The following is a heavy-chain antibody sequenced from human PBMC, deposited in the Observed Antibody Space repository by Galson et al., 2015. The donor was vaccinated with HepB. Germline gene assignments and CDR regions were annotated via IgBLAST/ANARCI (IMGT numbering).Heavy chain of an antibody. V-gene: IGHV3-23*01. D-gene: IGHD3-22*01. Sequence: SLRLSCAASGFTFSSYAMSWVRQAPGKGLEWVSAISGSGGSTYYADSVEGRFTISRDNSKNTLYLQMNSLRAEDTAVYYCAKSSGSSGYNLLGDYWGQGTLVTVSS. J-gene: IGHJ4*02. CDR1: GFTFSSYA. CDR2: ISGSGGST. CDR3: AKSSGSSGYNLLGDY.